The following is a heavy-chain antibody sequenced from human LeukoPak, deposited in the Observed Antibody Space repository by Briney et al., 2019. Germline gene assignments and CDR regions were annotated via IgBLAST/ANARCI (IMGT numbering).Heavy chain of an antibody. CDR2: INPSGGNT. D-gene: IGHD3-22*01. J-gene: IGHJ3*02. Sequence: ASVKVSCKASGYTFTSYYMHWVRQAPGQGLEWMGIINPSGGNTNYAQKLQGRVTMTTDTSSSTAYMELRSLRSDDTAVYYCARWDYYDSRTFDIWGQGTMVTVSS. V-gene: IGHV1-46*01. CDR3: ARWDYYDSRTFDI. CDR1: GYTFTSYY.